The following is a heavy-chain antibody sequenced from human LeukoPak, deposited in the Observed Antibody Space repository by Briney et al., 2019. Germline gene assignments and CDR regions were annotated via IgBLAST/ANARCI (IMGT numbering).Heavy chain of an antibody. D-gene: IGHD5-18*01. J-gene: IGHJ4*02. CDR2: INHSGST. CDR3: ARGGILTDY. CDR1: GESFSGYY. V-gene: IGHV4-34*01. Sequence: SETLSLTCAVYGESFSGYYWSWIRQPPGKGLEWIGEINHSGSTNYNPSLKSRVTISVDTSKNQFSLKLSSVTAADTAVYYCARGGILTDYWGQGTLVTVSS.